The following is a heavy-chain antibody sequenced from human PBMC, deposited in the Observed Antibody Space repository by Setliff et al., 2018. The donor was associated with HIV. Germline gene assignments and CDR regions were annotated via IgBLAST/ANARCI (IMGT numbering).Heavy chain of an antibody. Sequence: ASVKVSCKISGYTLTEVSMHWVRQAPGQGLEWMGGIIPIFGTRNYAQKFQGRVTMTEDTSTYTAYMEVSSLRSDDTAVYYCSRDVGVPGRGNALDYWGQGTQVTVSS. J-gene: IGHJ4*02. CDR3: SRDVGVPGRGNALDY. CDR2: IIPIFGTR. CDR1: GYTLTEVS. D-gene: IGHD1-26*01. V-gene: IGHV1-24*01.